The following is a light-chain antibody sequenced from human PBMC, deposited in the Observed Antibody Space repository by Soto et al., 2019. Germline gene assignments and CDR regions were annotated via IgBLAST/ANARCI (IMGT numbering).Light chain of an antibody. CDR1: QSVSSN. J-gene: IGKJ4*01. V-gene: IGKV3-15*01. Sequence: EILLTQSPATLSVSPGERATLSCRASQSVSSNLAWYQQKPGQAPRLLIYGASTRATGIPARLSGSGSGTEFTLTISSMKSEDFAVYYCQQCNNWLTFGGGTKVDIK. CDR3: QQCNNWLT. CDR2: GAS.